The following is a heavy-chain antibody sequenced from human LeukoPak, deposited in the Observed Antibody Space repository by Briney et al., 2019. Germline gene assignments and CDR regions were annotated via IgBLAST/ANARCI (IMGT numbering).Heavy chain of an antibody. V-gene: IGHV3-30*02. CDR1: GFTFSSYG. Sequence: PGGSLRLSCAASGFTFSSYGMHWVRQAPGKGLEWVAFIRYDGSNKYYADSVKGRFTISRDNSKNTLYLQMNSLRAEDTAVYYCAKEGMDYGDYWIDAFDIWGQGTMVTVSS. J-gene: IGHJ3*02. CDR3: AKEGMDYGDYWIDAFDI. CDR2: IRYDGSNK. D-gene: IGHD4-17*01.